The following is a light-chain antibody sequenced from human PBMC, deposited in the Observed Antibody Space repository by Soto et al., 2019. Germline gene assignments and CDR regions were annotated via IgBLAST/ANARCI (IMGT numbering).Light chain of an antibody. CDR2: GAS. J-gene: IGKJ1*01. Sequence: EILMTQSPPTLSVSPGETATLSCRASQSVSSSYLAWYQQKPGQAPRLLIYGASSRATSIPDSFSGSGSGTDFTLTISRLEPEDFAVYYCQQYGSSPETFGQGTKVDIK. CDR3: QQYGSSPET. V-gene: IGKV3-20*01. CDR1: QSVSSSY.